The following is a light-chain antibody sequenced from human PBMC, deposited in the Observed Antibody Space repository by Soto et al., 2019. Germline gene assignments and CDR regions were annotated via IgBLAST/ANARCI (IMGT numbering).Light chain of an antibody. J-gene: IGKJ1*01. CDR3: QQYNNYSGT. Sequence: DIQMTQSPSTLSASVGDRVTITCRASQSISSWLAWYQQKPGKAPKLLIYKASSLESGVPSSFSGSESGTEFTLTISSLQPDDFATYYCQQYNNYSGTFGQGTKVEIK. CDR1: QSISSW. CDR2: KAS. V-gene: IGKV1-5*03.